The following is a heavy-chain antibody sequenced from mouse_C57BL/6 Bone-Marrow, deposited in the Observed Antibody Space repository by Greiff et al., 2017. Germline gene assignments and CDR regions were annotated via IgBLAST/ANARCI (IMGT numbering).Heavy chain of an antibody. CDR1: GYTFTSYW. CDR2: IYPGSGST. Sequence: VQLQQPGAELVKPGASVKMSCKASGYTFTSYWITWVKQRPGQGLEWIGDIYPGSGSTNYNEKFKSKATLTVDTSSSTAYMQLSSLTSEDSAVYYCASPPYYYGGFDYWGQGTTLTVSS. J-gene: IGHJ2*01. D-gene: IGHD1-1*01. V-gene: IGHV1-55*01. CDR3: ASPPYYYGGFDY.